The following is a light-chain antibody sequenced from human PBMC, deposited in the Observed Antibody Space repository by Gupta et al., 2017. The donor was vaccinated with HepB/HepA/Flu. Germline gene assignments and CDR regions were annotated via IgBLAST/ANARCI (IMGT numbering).Light chain of an antibody. CDR3: SSFTSTSSLAV. V-gene: IGLV2-14*01. J-gene: IGLJ2*01. CDR1: SSDV. Sequence: QSALTPPASVSGSPGQSLTISCTGTSSDVSWYQQHPGKAPKLMIYAVSNRPARVSYRFSGSKSGDTASLTISGLQAEDEADYYCSSFTSTSSLAVFGGGTKVTVL. CDR2: AVS.